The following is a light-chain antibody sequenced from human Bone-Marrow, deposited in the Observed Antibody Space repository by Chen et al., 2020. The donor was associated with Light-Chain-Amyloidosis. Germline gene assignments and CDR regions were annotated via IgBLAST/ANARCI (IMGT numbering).Light chain of an antibody. J-gene: IGLJ2*01. Sequence: SYELTQPPSVSVSPGQTARITCSGDDLPTKYAYWYQQKPGQATVLVIHRDTERPSGISERFSGSSSGTAATLAISGVEAEDEADYHCQSADSSGTYEVIFGGGTTLTVL. CDR3: QSADSSGTYEVI. CDR1: DLPTKY. CDR2: RDT. V-gene: IGLV3-25*03.